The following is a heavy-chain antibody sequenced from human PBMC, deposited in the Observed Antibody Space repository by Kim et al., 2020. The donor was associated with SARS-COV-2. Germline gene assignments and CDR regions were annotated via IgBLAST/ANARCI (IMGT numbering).Heavy chain of an antibody. CDR1: GGTFSSYA. J-gene: IGHJ6*02. CDR3: ASLNSSSWSWDYYRMDV. CDR2: IIPILGIA. Sequence: SVKVSCKASGGTFSSYAISWVRQAPGQGLEWMGRIIPILGIANYAQKFQGRVTITADKSTSTAYMELSSLRSEDTAVYYCASLNSSSWSWDYYRMDVWGQGTTVTVSS. D-gene: IGHD6-13*01. V-gene: IGHV1-69*04.